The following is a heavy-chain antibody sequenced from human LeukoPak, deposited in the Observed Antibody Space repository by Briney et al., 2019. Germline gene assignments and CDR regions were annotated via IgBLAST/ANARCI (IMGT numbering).Heavy chain of an antibody. CDR1: GGSISSSSYY. CDR2: IYYSGST. J-gene: IGHJ4*02. Sequence: SETLSLTCTVSGGSISSSSYYWGWIRQPPGKGLEWIGSIYYSGSTYHNPSLKSRVTISVDTSKNQFSLKLSSVTAADTAVYYCARLPGIVGATFGYWGQGTLVTVSS. V-gene: IGHV4-39*07. D-gene: IGHD1-26*01. CDR3: ARLPGIVGATFGY.